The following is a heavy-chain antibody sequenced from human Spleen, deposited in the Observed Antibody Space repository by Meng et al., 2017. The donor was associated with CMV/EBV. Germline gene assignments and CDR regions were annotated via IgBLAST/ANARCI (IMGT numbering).Heavy chain of an antibody. J-gene: IGHJ4*02. CDR1: GFTFSNRW. D-gene: IGHD5-12*01. CDR3: ARVASK. V-gene: IGHV3-74*01. CDR2: INGDGSSA. Sequence: GSLGLSCSASGFTFSNRWMHWVRQAPGKGLVWVSRINGDGSSAAYADSVKGRFTISRDNAKNTLYLQMNSLRAEDTAVYHCARVASKWGQGTLVTVSS.